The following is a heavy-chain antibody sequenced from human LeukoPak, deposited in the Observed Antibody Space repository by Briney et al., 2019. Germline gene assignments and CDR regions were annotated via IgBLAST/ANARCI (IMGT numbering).Heavy chain of an antibody. J-gene: IGHJ4*02. CDR3: ARMGGYGRWLRPGAVGY. V-gene: IGHV4-34*01. CDR2: INHSGST. CDR1: GGAFSGYY. Sequence: KPSETLSLTCAVYGGAFSGYYWGWIRQPPGEGVEWVGEINHSGSTNYNPSLKSRVTISVDTSKNQFSLKLSSVTAADTAVYYCARMGGYGRWLRPGAVGYWGQGTLVTVSS. D-gene: IGHD5-12*01.